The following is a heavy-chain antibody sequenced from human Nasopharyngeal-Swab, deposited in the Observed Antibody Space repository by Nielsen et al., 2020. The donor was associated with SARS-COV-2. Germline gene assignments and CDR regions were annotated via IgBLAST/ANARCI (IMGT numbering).Heavy chain of an antibody. CDR3: ARGAVGATIGFFYY. J-gene: IGHJ4*02. V-gene: IGHV7-4-1*02. Sequence: WVRQAPGQGLEWMGWINTNTGNPTYAQGFTGRFVFSLDTSVSTAYLQISSLKAEDTAVYYCARGAVGATIGFFYYWGQGTLVTVSS. CDR2: INTNTGNP. D-gene: IGHD1-26*01.